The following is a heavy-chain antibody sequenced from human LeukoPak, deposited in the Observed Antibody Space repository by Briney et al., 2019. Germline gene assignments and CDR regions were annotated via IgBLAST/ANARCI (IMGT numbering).Heavy chain of an antibody. CDR2: ISGSGGST. J-gene: IGHJ4*02. D-gene: IGHD3-16*01. Sequence: PGGSLRLSCAASGFTFSSYAMSWVRQAPGKGLEWVSAISGSGGSTYYADSVKGRFTISRDNSKNTLYLQMNSLRAEDTAVYYCAKDLNGRGRPPQFYFDYWGQGTLVTVSS. V-gene: IGHV3-23*01. CDR3: AKDLNGRGRPPQFYFDY. CDR1: GFTFSSYA.